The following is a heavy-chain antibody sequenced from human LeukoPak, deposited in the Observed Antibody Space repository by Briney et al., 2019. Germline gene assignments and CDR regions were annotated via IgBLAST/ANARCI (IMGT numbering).Heavy chain of an antibody. CDR1: GGSISSYY. CDR3: ARYSSSWTDAFDL. J-gene: IGHJ3*01. V-gene: IGHV4-4*07. D-gene: IGHD6-13*01. CDR2: IYSSGST. Sequence: SSETLSLTCTVSGGSISSYYWSWIRQPAGKGLEWIGRIYSSGSTNYNPYLKSRLTMSVDTSKNQSSLKVSSVTAADTAVYYCARYSSSWTDAFDLWGQGTMVPVSS.